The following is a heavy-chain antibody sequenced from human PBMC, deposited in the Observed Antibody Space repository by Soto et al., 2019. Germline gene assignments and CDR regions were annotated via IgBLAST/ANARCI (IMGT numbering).Heavy chain of an antibody. CDR2: IYYSGST. J-gene: IGHJ2*01. D-gene: IGHD3-22*01. Sequence: QLQLQESGPGLVKPSETLSLTCTVSGGSISSSSYYWGWIRQPPGKGLEWIGSIYYSGSTYYNPSLKSRVTISVDTSKNQFSLTLSSVTAADTAVYYCARPVGYDDSSGYYYDWYFDLWGRGTLVSVSS. V-gene: IGHV4-39*01. CDR3: ARPVGYDDSSGYYYDWYFDL. CDR1: GGSISSSSYY.